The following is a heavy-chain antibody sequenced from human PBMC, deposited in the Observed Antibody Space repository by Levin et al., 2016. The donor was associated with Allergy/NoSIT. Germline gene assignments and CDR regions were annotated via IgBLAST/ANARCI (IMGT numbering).Heavy chain of an antibody. Sequence: WIRQPPGKGLEWVSAISGSGGSTYYADSVKGRFTISRDNSKNTLYLQMNSLRAEDTAVYYCAKGWGVRDRGFHFDYWGQGTLVTVSS. D-gene: IGHD3-10*01. CDR3: AKGWGVRDRGFHFDY. V-gene: IGHV3-23*01. J-gene: IGHJ4*02. CDR2: ISGSGGST.